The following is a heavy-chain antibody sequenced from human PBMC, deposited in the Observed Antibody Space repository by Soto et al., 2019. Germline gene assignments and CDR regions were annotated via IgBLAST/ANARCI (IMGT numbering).Heavy chain of an antibody. Sequence: QVQLQESGPGLVKPSETLSLTCTVSGGSISSYYWSWIRQPPGKGLEWIGYIYYSGSTNYNPSLKSRVTISVDTSKNQFSLKLSSVTAADTAVYYCARDFRGSGRLAVWGQGTTVTVSS. CDR2: IYYSGST. CDR1: GGSISSYY. J-gene: IGHJ6*02. V-gene: IGHV4-59*01. D-gene: IGHD3-10*01. CDR3: ARDFRGSGRLAV.